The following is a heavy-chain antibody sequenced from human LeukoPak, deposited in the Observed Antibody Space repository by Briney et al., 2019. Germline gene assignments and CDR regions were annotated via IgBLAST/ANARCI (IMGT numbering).Heavy chain of an antibody. Sequence: PSETLSLTCAVYGGSFSGYYWSWIRQPPGKGLEWIGEINHSGSTNYNLSLKSRVTISVDTSKNQFSLKLSSVTAADTAVYYCARGGDHTVTTFGYYYYMDVWGKGTTVTVPS. D-gene: IGHD4-17*01. CDR3: ARGGDHTVTTFGYYYYMDV. CDR1: GGSFSGYY. CDR2: INHSGST. V-gene: IGHV4-34*01. J-gene: IGHJ6*03.